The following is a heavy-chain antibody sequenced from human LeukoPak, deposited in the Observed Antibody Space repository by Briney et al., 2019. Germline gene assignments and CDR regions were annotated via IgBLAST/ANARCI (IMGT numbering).Heavy chain of an antibody. Sequence: ASVKVSCKASGYTFTGYYMHWVRQAPGQGLEWMGWINPNSGGTNYAQKFQGRVTMTTDTSTSTAYMELRSLRSDDTAVYYCARIPTVSYYDILTGHSDYWGQGTLVTVSS. V-gene: IGHV1-2*02. J-gene: IGHJ4*02. CDR1: GYTFTGYY. CDR3: ARIPTVSYYDILTGHSDY. CDR2: INPNSGGT. D-gene: IGHD3-9*01.